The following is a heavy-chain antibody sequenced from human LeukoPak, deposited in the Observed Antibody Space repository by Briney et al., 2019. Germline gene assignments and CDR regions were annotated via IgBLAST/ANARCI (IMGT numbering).Heavy chain of an antibody. Sequence: SVTVSCKASGGTFSSYAISWVRQAPGQGLEWMGGIIPIFGTANYAQKFQGRVTITTDESTSTAYMELSSLRSEGTAVYYCARDTSSIAALGRNYYYYMDVWGKGTTVTVSS. CDR2: IIPIFGTA. D-gene: IGHD6-6*01. J-gene: IGHJ6*03. CDR3: ARDTSSIAALGRNYYYYMDV. CDR1: GGTFSSYA. V-gene: IGHV1-69*05.